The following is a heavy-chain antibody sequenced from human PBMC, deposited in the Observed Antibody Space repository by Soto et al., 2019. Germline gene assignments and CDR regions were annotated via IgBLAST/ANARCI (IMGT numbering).Heavy chain of an antibody. CDR2: ISWDGSRA. D-gene: IGHD4-17*01. V-gene: IGHV3-9*01. Sequence: EVQLVESGGGLVQPGRSLRLSCASSGFTFDDYAMHWVRQPPGKGLEWVSGISWDGSRAGYADSVKGRFTISRDNARNSLYLQINSPRPEDTALYYCAKDMGGPDYGDYGFDSWGQGTLITVSS. J-gene: IGHJ4*02. CDR3: AKDMGGPDYGDYGFDS. CDR1: GFTFDDYA.